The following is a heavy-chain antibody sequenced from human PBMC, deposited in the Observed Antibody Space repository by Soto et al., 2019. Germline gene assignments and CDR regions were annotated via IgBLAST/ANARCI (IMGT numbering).Heavy chain of an antibody. J-gene: IGHJ4*02. CDR3: ATAPVAVAGTDSTADFDY. CDR1: GGTFSSYT. CDR2: IIPILGIA. Sequence: QVQLVQSGAEVKKPGSSVKVSCKASGGTFSSYTISWVRQAPGQGLEWMGRIIPILGIANYAQKFQGRVTISADKSTSPAYMELSSRRSEDTAVYYCATAPVAVAGTDSTADFDYWGQGTLVTVSS. V-gene: IGHV1-69*02. D-gene: IGHD6-19*01.